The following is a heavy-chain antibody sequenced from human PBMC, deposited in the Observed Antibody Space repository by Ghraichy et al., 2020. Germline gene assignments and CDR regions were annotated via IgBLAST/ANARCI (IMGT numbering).Heavy chain of an antibody. D-gene: IGHD4-17*01. V-gene: IGHV3-21*01. Sequence: GESLNISCGASGFSFSIYTMNWVRQAPGKGLEWVSSISSRSSYIYYADSVKGRFTISRDNAKNSLYLQMDSLRAEDTALYYCASGNYGDYPAPFDYWGQGALVTVSS. J-gene: IGHJ4*02. CDR3: ASGNYGDYPAPFDY. CDR2: ISSRSSYI. CDR1: GFSFSIYT.